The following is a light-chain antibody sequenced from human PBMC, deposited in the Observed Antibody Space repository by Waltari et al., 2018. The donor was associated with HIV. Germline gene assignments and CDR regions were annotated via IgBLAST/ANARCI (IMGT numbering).Light chain of an antibody. Sequence: QSALTQPPSASGSPGQSVTISCTGSRSDVGAYNYISWFHHHPGKAPKLRISEVSQRPSGVPDRCSGSKSGNTASLTVSGLQAEDEADYYCTSYAGNNLLFGGGTKMTVL. V-gene: IGLV2-8*01. CDR3: TSYAGNNLL. CDR2: EVS. CDR1: RSDVGAYNY. J-gene: IGLJ2*01.